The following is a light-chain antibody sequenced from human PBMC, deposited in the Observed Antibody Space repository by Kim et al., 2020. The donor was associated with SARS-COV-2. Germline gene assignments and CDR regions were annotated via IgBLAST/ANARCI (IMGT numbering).Light chain of an antibody. CDR2: DVS. CDR1: SSDVGGYNY. V-gene: IGLV2-14*03. CDR3: SSYTSSSTRV. J-gene: IGLJ3*02. Sequence: QSALPQPASVSGSPGQSITISCTGTSSDVGGYNYVSWYQQHPGKAPKLMIYDVSNRPSGVSNRFSGSKSGNTASLTISGLQAEDEADYYCSSYTSSSTRVFGGGTQLTGL.